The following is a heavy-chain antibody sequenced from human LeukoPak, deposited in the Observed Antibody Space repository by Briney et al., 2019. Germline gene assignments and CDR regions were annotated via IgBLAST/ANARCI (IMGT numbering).Heavy chain of an antibody. CDR2: FDPEDGET. V-gene: IGHV1-24*01. CDR3: ATHERLYCGSGSYSDY. CDR1: GYTLTELS. Sequence: ASVKVSCKVSGYTLTELSMHWVRQAPGKGLEWMGGFDPEDGETIYAQKFQGRVTMTEDTSTDTAYMELSSLRSEDTAVYYCATHERLYCGSGSYSDYWGQGTLVTVSS. D-gene: IGHD3-10*01. J-gene: IGHJ4*02.